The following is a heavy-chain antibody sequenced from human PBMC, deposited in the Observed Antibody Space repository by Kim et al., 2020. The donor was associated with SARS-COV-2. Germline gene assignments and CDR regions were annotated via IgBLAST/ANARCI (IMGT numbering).Heavy chain of an antibody. CDR1: GYTFTNYD. CDR2: MNPKSGDT. J-gene: IGHJ4*02. Sequence: ASEKVSCKASGYTFTNYDINWARQATGQGLEWMGWMNPKSGDTGFPQKFQGRVTMTRNTSISTAYMELSSLRSEDTAVYYCARGPQRWLQMEDYYFDYWGQGTLVTVSS. CDR3: ARGPQRWLQMEDYYFDY. D-gene: IGHD1-1*01. V-gene: IGHV1-8*01.